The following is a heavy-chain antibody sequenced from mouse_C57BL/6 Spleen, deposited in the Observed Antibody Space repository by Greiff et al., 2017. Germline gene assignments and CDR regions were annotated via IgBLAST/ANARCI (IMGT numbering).Heavy chain of an antibody. Sequence: VQLQQPGAELVMPGASVKLSCKASGYTFTSYWMHWVKQRPGQGLEWIGEIDPSDSYTNYNQKFKGKATLTVDTSSSTAYMQLSSLTSEDSAVYYCARGSYDYAWFAYWGQGTLVTVSA. D-gene: IGHD2-4*01. CDR2: IDPSDSYT. CDR1: GYTFTSYW. V-gene: IGHV1-69*01. J-gene: IGHJ3*01. CDR3: ARGSYDYAWFAY.